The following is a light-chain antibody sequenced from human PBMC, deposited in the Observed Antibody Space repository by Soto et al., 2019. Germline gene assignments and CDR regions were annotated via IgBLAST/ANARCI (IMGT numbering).Light chain of an antibody. CDR3: QQYNNWPPWT. J-gene: IGKJ1*01. Sequence: EIVMPQSPAPLSVSPGERATLSCRASQSVSSNLAWYQQQPGQAPRPLLYGASPRATGIPARFSGSGSGTEFTLTISSLQSEDFAVYYCQQYNNWPPWTFGQGTKVDIK. CDR1: QSVSSN. V-gene: IGKV3-15*01. CDR2: GAS.